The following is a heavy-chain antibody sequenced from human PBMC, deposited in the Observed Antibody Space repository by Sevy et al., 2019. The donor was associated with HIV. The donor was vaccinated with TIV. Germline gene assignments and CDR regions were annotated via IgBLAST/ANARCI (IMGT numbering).Heavy chain of an antibody. CDR3: TRHVERVEADMENYYYYGMDV. CDR2: IRSKANSYAT. V-gene: IGHV3-73*01. CDR1: GFTFSGSA. Sequence: GGSLRLSCAASGFTFSGSAMHWVRQASGKGLEWVGRIRSKANSYATAYAASVKGRFTISRDDSKNTAYLQMNSLKTEDTAVYYCTRHVERVEADMENYYYYGMDVWGQGTTVTVSS. D-gene: IGHD2-15*01. J-gene: IGHJ6*02.